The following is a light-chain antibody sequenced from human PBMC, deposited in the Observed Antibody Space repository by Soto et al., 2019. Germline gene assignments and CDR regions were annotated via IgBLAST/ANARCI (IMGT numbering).Light chain of an antibody. J-gene: IGKJ4*01. CDR3: QQYNDWPLT. V-gene: IGKV3D-15*01. Sequence: EIVLTQSPATLSVYPGERVTLSCRASQSVSDNLAWYQQKPGQAPRLLIYGASIRATDIPSRFSGSGSGTEFSLTISRQQSEAFAVYYCQQYNDWPLTYGGGTKVDIK. CDR2: GAS. CDR1: QSVSDN.